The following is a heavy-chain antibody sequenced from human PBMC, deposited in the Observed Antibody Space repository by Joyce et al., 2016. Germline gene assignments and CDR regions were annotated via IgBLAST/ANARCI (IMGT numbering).Heavy chain of an antibody. CDR1: GFRFSDYS. D-gene: IGHD3-16*01. CDR3: ARAGSRVLWFDL. J-gene: IGHJ5*02. Sequence: QLVESGGDLVQPGGSLRLSCAASGFRFSDYSMNWVRQAPGKGLEWVSFISFGGSSIHYADSVKGRFTSSRDNANDSLYLQMNSLRDEDTAVYYCARAGSRVLWFDLWGQGALVSVSS. V-gene: IGHV3-48*02. CDR2: ISFGGSSI.